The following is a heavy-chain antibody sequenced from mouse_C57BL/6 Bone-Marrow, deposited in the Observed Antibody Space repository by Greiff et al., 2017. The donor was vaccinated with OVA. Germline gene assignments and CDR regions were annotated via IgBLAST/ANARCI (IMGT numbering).Heavy chain of an antibody. CDR3: ASAVFAY. CDR2: IDPSDSYT. CDR1: GYTFTSYW. J-gene: IGHJ3*01. Sequence: QVQLQQSDAELVKPGASVKISCKASGYTFTSYWMQWVKQRPGQGLEWIGEIDPSDSYTNYNQKFKGKATLTVDTSSSTAYMQLSSLTSEDSAVYYCASAVFAYWGQGTLVTVSA. V-gene: IGHV1-50*01.